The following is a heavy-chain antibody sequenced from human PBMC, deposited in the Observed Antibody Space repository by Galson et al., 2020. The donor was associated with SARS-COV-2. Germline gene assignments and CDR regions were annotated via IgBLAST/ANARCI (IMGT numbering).Heavy chain of an antibody. CDR1: GYSFTSYW. CDR2: IYPGDSDT. V-gene: IGHV5-51*01. CDR3: ARHLPPSSSSSVFGAFDI. D-gene: IGHD6-6*01. Sequence: HGESLQISCKGSGYSFTSYWIGWVRQMPGKGLEWMGIIYPGDSDTRYSPSFQGQVTISADKSISTAYLQWSSLKASDTAMYYCARHLPPSSSSSVFGAFDIWGQGTMVTVSS. J-gene: IGHJ3*02.